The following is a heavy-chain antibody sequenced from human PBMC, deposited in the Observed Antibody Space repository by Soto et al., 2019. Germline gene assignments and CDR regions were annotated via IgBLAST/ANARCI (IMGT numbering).Heavy chain of an antibody. CDR2: VNEYNP. CDR1: GFTFSIYS. V-gene: IGHV3-23*01. D-gene: IGHD6-19*01. CDR3: AKAAPRIGTGWSEYFAH. Sequence: EVQLLESGGGLVQPGGSLRLSCAASGFTFSIYSLSWVRQAPGKGLEWVSAVNEYNPHYADSMKGRFTISKDNDRSNLYLQMRSLRVEDTAIYYCAKAAPRIGTGWSEYFAHWGQGTLVPVS. J-gene: IGHJ4*02.